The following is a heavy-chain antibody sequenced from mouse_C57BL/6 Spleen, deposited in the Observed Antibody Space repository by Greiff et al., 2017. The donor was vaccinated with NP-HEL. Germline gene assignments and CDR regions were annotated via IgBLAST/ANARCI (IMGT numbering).Heavy chain of an antibody. J-gene: IGHJ4*01. V-gene: IGHV1-15*01. D-gene: IGHD1-1*01. CDR2: IDPETGGT. CDR1: GYTFTDYE. Sequence: VQLQQSGAELVRPGASVTLSCKASGYTFTDYEMHWVKQTPVHGLEWIGAIDPETGGTAYNQKFKGKAILTADKSSSTAYMELRSLTSEDSAVYYCTRQSRYAMDYWGQGTSVTVSS. CDR3: TRQSRYAMDY.